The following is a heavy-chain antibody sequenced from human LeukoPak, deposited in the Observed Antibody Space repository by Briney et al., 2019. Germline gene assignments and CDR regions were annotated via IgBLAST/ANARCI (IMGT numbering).Heavy chain of an antibody. D-gene: IGHD6-13*01. CDR2: INWNGGST. CDR1: GFTFDDYG. CDR3: TVQGSSSRDF. Sequence: GGSLRLSGAASGFTFDDYGMSWVRQAPGKGLEWVAGINWNGGSTGYADSVKGRCTIPRDNAKNSLYQHMNSLRAEDTALYCCTVQGSSSRDFWGQGTLVTVSS. V-gene: IGHV3-20*04. J-gene: IGHJ4*02.